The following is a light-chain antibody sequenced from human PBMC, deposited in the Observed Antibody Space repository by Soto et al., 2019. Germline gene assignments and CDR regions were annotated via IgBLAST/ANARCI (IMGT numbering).Light chain of an antibody. J-gene: IGKJ1*01. CDR3: QQYGSSLRWT. V-gene: IGKV3-20*01. Sequence: IVLTQSPATLSLSPGERATLSCRASQSVSSNLAWYQQKPGQAPRLLIYGASSRATGIPDRFSGSGSGTDFTLTISRLEPEDFAVYYCQQYGSSLRWTFGQGTKVDIK. CDR1: QSVSSN. CDR2: GAS.